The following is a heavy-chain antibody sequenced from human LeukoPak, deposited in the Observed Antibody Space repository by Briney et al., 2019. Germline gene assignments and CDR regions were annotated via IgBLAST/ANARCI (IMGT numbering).Heavy chain of an antibody. D-gene: IGHD3-22*01. V-gene: IGHV3-30*18. CDR2: ISYDGSNK. Sequence: GGSLRLSCAASGFTFSSYGMHWVRQAPGKGLEWVAVISYDGSNKYYADSVKGRSTISRDNSKNTLYLQMNSLRAEDTAVYYCAKDPRSGYYSSEFQHWGQGTLVTVSS. CDR3: AKDPRSGYYSSEFQH. J-gene: IGHJ1*01. CDR1: GFTFSSYG.